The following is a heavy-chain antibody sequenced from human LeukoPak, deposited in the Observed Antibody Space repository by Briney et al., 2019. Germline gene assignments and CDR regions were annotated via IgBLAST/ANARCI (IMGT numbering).Heavy chain of an antibody. CDR1: GGSFSGYY. V-gene: IGHV4-34*01. D-gene: IGHD3-10*01. Sequence: SETLSLTCAVYGGSFSGYYWSWIRQPPGKGLEWIGEINHSGSTNYNPSLKSRVTISVDTSKNQFSLKLSSVTAADTAVYYCARERGLSMVRGVIIQYNWFDPWGQGTLVTVSS. CDR2: INHSGST. J-gene: IGHJ5*02. CDR3: ARERGLSMVRGVIIQYNWFDP.